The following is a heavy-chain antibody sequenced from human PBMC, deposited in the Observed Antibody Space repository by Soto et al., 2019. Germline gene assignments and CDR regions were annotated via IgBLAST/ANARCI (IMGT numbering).Heavy chain of an antibody. J-gene: IGHJ1*01. CDR3: ASGHYHDSTGYYPAEYFQY. CDR2: IIPFFDTA. D-gene: IGHD3-22*01. Sequence: ASVKVSCKASGGTFSSYVISWVRQAPGQGLEWMGGIIPFFDTANYAQKFQGRVTISAAESTSTAYMELHSLRSEDTAVYYCASGHYHDSTGYYPAEYFQYWGQGTPVTVSS. CDR1: GGTFSSYV. V-gene: IGHV1-69*13.